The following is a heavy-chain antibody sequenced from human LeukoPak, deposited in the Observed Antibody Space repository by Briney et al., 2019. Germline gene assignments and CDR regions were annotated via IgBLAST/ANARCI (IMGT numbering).Heavy chain of an antibody. Sequence: TSETLSLTCTVSGGSISSYFWSWFRQPPGKGLEWIGYISYSGSTNYNPSLKSRITISLDTSKNQFSLKLSSVTAADTAVYYCARRRLDTAMSNMDVWGKGTTVTVSS. CDR1: GGSISSYF. V-gene: IGHV4-59*08. D-gene: IGHD5-18*01. CDR3: ARRRLDTAMSNMDV. CDR2: ISYSGST. J-gene: IGHJ6*03.